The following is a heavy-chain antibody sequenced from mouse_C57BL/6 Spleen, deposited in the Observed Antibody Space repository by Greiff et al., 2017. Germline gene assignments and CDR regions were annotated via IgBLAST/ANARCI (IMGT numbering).Heavy chain of an antibody. CDR2: IYPGSGST. CDR1: GYTFTSYW. V-gene: IGHV1-55*01. D-gene: IGHD1-1*01. J-gene: IGHJ4*01. CDR3: ARPIYYYGSSYVNYAMDY. Sequence: QVHVKQSGAELVKPGASVKMSCKASGYTFTSYWITWVKQRPGQGLEWIGDIYPGSGSTNYNEKFKSKATLTVDTSSSTAYMQLSSLTSEDSAVYYCARPIYYYGSSYVNYAMDYWGQGTSVTVSS.